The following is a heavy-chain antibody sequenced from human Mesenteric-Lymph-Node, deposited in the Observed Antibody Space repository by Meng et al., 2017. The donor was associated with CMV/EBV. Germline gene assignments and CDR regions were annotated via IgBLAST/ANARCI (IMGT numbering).Heavy chain of an antibody. CDR2: IYYSGST. CDR1: GGSISSSSYY. CDR3: ARDSSGREHYDFWSGYWLGYYGMDV. V-gene: IGHV4-61*01. D-gene: IGHD3-3*01. Sequence: SETLSLTCTVSGGSISSSSYYWGWIRQPPGKGLEWIGYIYYSGSTNYNPSLKSRVTISVDTSKNQFSLKLSSVTAADTAVYYCARDSSGREHYDFWSGYWLGYYGMDVWGQGTTVTVSS. J-gene: IGHJ6*02.